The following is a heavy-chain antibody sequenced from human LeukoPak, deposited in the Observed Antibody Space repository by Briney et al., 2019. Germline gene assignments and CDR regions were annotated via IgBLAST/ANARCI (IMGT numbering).Heavy chain of an antibody. V-gene: IGHV4-59*08. CDR2: IYYSGST. CDR3: ARQVEVATTYFDY. CDR1: GGSISSYY. D-gene: IGHD5-24*01. J-gene: IGHJ4*02. Sequence: SETLSLTCTVTGGSISSYYWSWIRQPPGKGLEWIGYIYYSGSTNYNPSLKSRVTISVDTSKNQFSLKLSSVTAADTAVYYCARQVEVATTYFDYWGQGTLVTVSS.